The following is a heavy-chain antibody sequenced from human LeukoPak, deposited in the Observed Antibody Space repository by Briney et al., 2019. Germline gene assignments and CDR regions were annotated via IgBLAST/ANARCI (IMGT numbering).Heavy chain of an antibody. J-gene: IGHJ4*02. CDR2: MNPNSGNT. D-gene: IGHD3-22*01. CDR3: ARAHSAMIVVPTGY. V-gene: IGHV1-8*02. Sequence: VASVKVSCKASGYTFSNYGISWVRQAPGQWLEWMGWMNPNSGNTGYAQKFQGRVTMTRNTSISTAYMELSSLRSEDTAVYYCARAHSAMIVVPTGYWGQGTLVTVSS. CDR1: GYTFSNYG.